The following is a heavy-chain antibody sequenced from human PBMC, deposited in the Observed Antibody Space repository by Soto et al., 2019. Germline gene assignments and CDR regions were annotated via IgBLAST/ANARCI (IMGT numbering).Heavy chain of an antibody. CDR2: IGNKLEGGRE. J-gene: IGHJ4*02. V-gene: IGHV3-15*07. CDR3: VTSGVGVVRLDN. D-gene: IGHD1-26*01. Sequence: PGGSLRPPCTVSDRKLVDTGIVRILKETGEGLEWVGRIGNKLEGGREDYAAPAKGRFFISRDDSKNTLYLQLDSLQSEDTGVYYCVTSGVGVVRLDNWGQGTLVTVSS. CDR1: DRKLVDTG.